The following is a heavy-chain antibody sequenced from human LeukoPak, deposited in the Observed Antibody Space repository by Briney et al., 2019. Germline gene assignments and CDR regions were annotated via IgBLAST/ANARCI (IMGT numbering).Heavy chain of an antibody. CDR3: ARATTTFDD. Sequence: SETLSLXCSVSGGSISSYYWSWSRRPPGKGPEWIGYISDSGSTNYKPSLKSRVTISLDTSKNQFTLRLTSVTTADTAVYFCARATTTFDDWGPGTLVTVSS. CDR1: GGSISSYY. D-gene: IGHD4-11*01. CDR2: ISDSGST. J-gene: IGHJ4*02. V-gene: IGHV4-59*01.